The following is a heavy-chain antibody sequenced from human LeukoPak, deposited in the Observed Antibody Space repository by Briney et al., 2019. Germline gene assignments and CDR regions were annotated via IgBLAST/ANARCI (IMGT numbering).Heavy chain of an antibody. CDR1: GGSMSGYF. D-gene: IGHD2-2*01. CDR2: IYYSGST. Sequence: SETLSLTRTVSGGSMSGYFWSWIRQPPGKGLEWIGYIYYSGSTNYNPSLKSRVTISVDTSKNQFSLKLSSVTAADTAVYYCARDFGVVVPGPPHYYYYGMDVWGQGTTVTVSS. CDR3: ARDFGVVVPGPPHYYYYGMDV. V-gene: IGHV4-59*01. J-gene: IGHJ6*02.